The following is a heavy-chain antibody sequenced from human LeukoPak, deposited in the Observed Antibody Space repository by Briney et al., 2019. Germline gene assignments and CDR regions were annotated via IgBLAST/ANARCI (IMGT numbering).Heavy chain of an antibody. CDR2: IVGSGYDT. CDR1: GFTFSSNA. D-gene: IGHD2-21*02. Sequence: GGSLRLSFAASGFTFSSNAMSWVRQAPGKGLEWVSAIVGSGYDTHYADSVKGRFTISRDNSKNTLYLQMNSLRAEDTALYYCAKDLERHIVVVTASAVDYWGQGTLVSVFS. J-gene: IGHJ4*02. V-gene: IGHV3-23*01. CDR3: AKDLERHIVVVTASAVDY.